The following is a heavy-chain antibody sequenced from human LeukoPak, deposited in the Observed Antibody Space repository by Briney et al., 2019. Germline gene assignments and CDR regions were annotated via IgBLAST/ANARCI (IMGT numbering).Heavy chain of an antibody. CDR3: ATEPGYCSGGRCYGGWFDP. V-gene: IGHV4-34*01. D-gene: IGHD2-15*01. Sequence: SETLSLTCAVYGGSFSGYYWSWIRQPPGKGLEWIGEINHSGSTNYNPSLKSRATISLDTSKNQFSLRLSSVTAADTAVYYCATEPGYCSGGRCYGGWFDPWGQGTLVTVSS. J-gene: IGHJ5*02. CDR2: INHSGST. CDR1: GGSFSGYY.